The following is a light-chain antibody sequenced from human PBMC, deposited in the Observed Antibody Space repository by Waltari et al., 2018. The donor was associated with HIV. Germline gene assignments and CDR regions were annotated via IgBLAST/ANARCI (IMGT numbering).Light chain of an antibody. CDR3: QKYGGSWT. J-gene: IGKJ1*01. CDR2: AAS. CDR1: QSVSSTY. Sequence: EIVLMQSPGILSLSPGERATLSCRTSQSVSSTYLAWYQVKPGQAPRLHIYAASSRATGIPDRFSGSGSGTDFTLTISRLEPEDSALYYCQKYGGSWTFGQGTKVEIK. V-gene: IGKV3-20*01.